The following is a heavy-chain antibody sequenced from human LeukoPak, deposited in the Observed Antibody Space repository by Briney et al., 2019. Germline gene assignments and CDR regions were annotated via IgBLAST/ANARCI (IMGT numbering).Heavy chain of an antibody. V-gene: IGHV1-2*02. CDR1: GYTFTGYY. D-gene: IGHD2-2*01. CDR3: ARESGHRIVVVPAAIWFDP. CDR2: INPNSGGT. Sequence: GASVKVSCKASGYTFTGYYMHWVRQAPGQGLEWMGWINPNSGGTNYAQKFQGRVTMTRDTSISTAYMELSRLRSDDTAVYYCARESGHRIVVVPAAIWFDPWGQGTLVTVSS. J-gene: IGHJ5*02.